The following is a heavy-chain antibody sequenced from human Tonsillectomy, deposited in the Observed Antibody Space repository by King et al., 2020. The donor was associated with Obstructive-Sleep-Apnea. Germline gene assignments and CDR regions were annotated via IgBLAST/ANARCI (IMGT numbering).Heavy chain of an antibody. CDR2: ISAYNGNT. CDR3: ARVSSSWSNYYYYYGMDV. CDR1: GYTFTSYG. V-gene: IGHV1-18*01. D-gene: IGHD6-13*01. Sequence: QLVQSGAEVKKPGASVKVSCKASGYTFTSYGISWVRQAPGQGLEWMGGISAYNGNTNYAQKLQGRVTMTTDTSTSPAYMELRGLRSDDTAVYYCARVSSSWSNYYYYYGMDVWGQGTTVTVSS. J-gene: IGHJ6*02.